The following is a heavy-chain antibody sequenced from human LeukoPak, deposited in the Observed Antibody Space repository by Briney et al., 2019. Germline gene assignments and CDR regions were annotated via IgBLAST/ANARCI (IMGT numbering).Heavy chain of an antibody. CDR2: ISVRSNYR. CDR3: VRLRRNSDRSGYYYYYDY. J-gene: IGHJ4*02. Sequence: GGSLRLSCAASGYTFSDFSVNWVRQAPGKGLEWVSAISVRSNYRYYADSVRGRFTISSDDARDSLFLQMNSLRAEDTAVYFCVRLRRNSDRSGYYYYYDYWGQGTLVTVSS. CDR1: GYTFSDFS. V-gene: IGHV3-21*01. D-gene: IGHD3-22*01.